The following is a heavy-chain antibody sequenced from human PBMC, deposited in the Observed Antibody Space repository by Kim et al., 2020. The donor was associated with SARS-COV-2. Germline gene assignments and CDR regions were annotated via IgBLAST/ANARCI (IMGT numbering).Heavy chain of an antibody. CDR3: ASQLGDSFHYYYYGMDV. J-gene: IGHJ6*02. V-gene: IGHV3-48*02. Sequence: GWSLRLSCAASGFTFSSYSMNWVRQAPGKGLEWVSYISSSSSTIYYADSVKGRFTISRDNAKNSLYLQMNSLRDEDTAVYYCASQLGDSFHYYYYGMDVWGQGTTVTVSS. CDR1: GFTFSSYS. D-gene: IGHD5-18*01. CDR2: ISSSSSTI.